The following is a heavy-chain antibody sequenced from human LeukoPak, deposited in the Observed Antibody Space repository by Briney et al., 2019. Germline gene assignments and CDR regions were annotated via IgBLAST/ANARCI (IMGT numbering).Heavy chain of an antibody. J-gene: IGHJ4*02. CDR1: GLTFSSYG. CDR2: ISYDGSNK. V-gene: IGHV3-30*03. Sequence: GRSLRLSCAASGLTFSSYGMHWVRQAPGKGLEWVAVISYDGSNKYYADSVKGRFTISRDNSKNTLYLQMNSLRAEDTAVYYCARAFRVWQLGAELDYWGQGTLVTVSS. CDR3: ARAFRVWQLGAELDY. D-gene: IGHD6-6*01.